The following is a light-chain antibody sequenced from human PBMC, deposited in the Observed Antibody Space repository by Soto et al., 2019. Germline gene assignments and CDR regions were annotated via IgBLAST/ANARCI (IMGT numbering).Light chain of an antibody. CDR1: SSDIGGYNY. V-gene: IGLV2-14*01. Sequence: QSVLTQPASVSGSPGQSITISCTGTSSDIGGYNYVSWYQQHPGKAPKLMIYDVSNRPSGVSNRFSGSKSGFTASLTIFGLQAEDEADYYCSSYTSSSTLYVFGTGTKVTVL. CDR2: DVS. CDR3: SSYTSSSTLYV. J-gene: IGLJ1*01.